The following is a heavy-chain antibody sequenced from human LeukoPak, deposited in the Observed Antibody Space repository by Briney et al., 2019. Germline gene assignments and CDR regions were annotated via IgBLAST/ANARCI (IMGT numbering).Heavy chain of an antibody. J-gene: IGHJ4*02. CDR3: ACTKVLDIVVVVAATRIDY. CDR2: IYYSGST. D-gene: IGHD2-15*01. CDR1: GGSISSGDYY. Sequence: PSETLSLTCTVSGGSISSGDYYWSWIRQPPGKGLEWIGYIYYSGSTYYNPSLKSRVTISVDTSKNQFSLKLSSVTAADTAVYYCACTKVLDIVVVVAATRIDYWGQGTLVTVSS. V-gene: IGHV4-30-4*01.